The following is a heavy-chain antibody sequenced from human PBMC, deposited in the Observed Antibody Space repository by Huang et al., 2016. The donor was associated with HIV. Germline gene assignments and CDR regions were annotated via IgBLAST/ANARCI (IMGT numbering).Heavy chain of an antibody. V-gene: IGHV3-30*18. CDR2: IAYDGRSQ. CDR3: AKESRWFSDFDH. Sequence: QVHLVESGGGVVQPGGSLRLSCAAPGFKLRGFGMHWVRQAPGKWLGVVAVIAYDGRSQFYTDSVKGRFTISRDNSDNTLSLQMKGLRPDDTAVYYCAKESRWFSDFDHWGQGVLVSVSS. CDR1: GFKLRGFG. J-gene: IGHJ4*02. D-gene: IGHD2-15*01.